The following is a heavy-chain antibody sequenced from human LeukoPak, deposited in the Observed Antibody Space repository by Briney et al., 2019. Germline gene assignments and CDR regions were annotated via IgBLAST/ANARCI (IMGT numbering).Heavy chain of an antibody. J-gene: IGHJ4*02. D-gene: IGHD5-12*01. Sequence: PGGSLRLSCAASGFTFSSYSMNWVRQAPGKGLEWVSSISSSSTYIYYADSVKGRFTISRDNAKNSLYLQMNSLRAEDTAVYYCARGPSGYHNTGGQGTLVTVSS. CDR3: ARGPSGYHNT. CDR2: ISSSSTYI. CDR1: GFTFSSYS. V-gene: IGHV3-21*01.